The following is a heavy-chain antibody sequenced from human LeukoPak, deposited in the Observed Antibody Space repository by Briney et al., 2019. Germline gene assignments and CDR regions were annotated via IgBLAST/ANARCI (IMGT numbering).Heavy chain of an antibody. V-gene: IGHV3-23*01. CDR3: ARRAYNWGAFDI. J-gene: IGHJ3*02. D-gene: IGHD5-24*01. CDR2: ISGSGGGT. CDR1: GFTFSSYA. Sequence: GGSLRLSCAVSGFTFSSYAMSWVRQAPGKGLEWVAAISGSGGGTDYADSVKGRFTISRDISKNTLYLQMNSLRAEDTAVYYCARRAYNWGAFDIWGQGTMVTVSS.